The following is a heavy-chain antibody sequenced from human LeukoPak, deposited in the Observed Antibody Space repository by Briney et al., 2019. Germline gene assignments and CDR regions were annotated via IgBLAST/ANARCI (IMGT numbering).Heavy chain of an antibody. CDR1: GGSFGGFY. V-gene: IGHV4-34*01. Sequence: SETLSLTCAVYGGSFGGFYWSWIRQPPGKGLEWIGEINHSGSTNYNPSLKSRVTISEDTSKKQFSLELSSVTAADTAVYYCASHLRLDAFDIWGQGTMVTVSS. CDR3: ASHLRLDAFDI. J-gene: IGHJ3*02. CDR2: INHSGST. D-gene: IGHD3-16*01.